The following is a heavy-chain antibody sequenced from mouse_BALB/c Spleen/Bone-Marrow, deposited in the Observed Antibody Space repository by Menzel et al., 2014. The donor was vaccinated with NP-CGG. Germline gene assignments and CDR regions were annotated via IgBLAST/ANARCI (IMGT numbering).Heavy chain of an antibody. Sequence: QVQLKHSGAELVKPGASVKLSCKSSGYTFTSYYMYWVKQRPGQGLEWIGGINPSNGGTNFNEEFKGKATLTVDKSSSTAYMQLSSLTSEDSAVYYCTREGTFFAYWGQGTLVTVSA. CDR2: INPSNGGT. CDR1: GYTFTSYY. J-gene: IGHJ3*01. V-gene: IGHV1S81*02. CDR3: TREGTFFAY. D-gene: IGHD3-3*01.